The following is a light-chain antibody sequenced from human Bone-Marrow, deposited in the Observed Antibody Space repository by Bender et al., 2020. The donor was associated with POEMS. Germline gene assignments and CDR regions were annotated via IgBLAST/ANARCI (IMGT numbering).Light chain of an antibody. CDR3: AVWDDSLNGWV. J-gene: IGLJ3*02. V-gene: IGLV1-44*01. CDR2: SSH. CDR1: SSNIGAHA. Sequence: QSVLTQPPSASGTPGQRVTISCSGGSSNIGAHAVNWYQHLPGTAPKLLIYSSHRRPSGVPDRFSASKSGASTSLAISGLQSEDEADYYCAVWDDSLNGWVFGGGTKLTVL.